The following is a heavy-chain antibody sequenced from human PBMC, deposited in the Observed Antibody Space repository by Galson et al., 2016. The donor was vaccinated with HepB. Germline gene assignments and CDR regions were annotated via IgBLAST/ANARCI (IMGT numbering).Heavy chain of an antibody. V-gene: IGHV1-69*06. CDR2: LIPNFGTP. J-gene: IGHJ2*01. Sequence: SVKVSCKASGGTCNNYPVSWARQAPGQGLEWMGGLIPNFGTPTYAQKFQGRVTISADIFMTTAYMTLSSLTSEDTAIFYCARGRGEFWYFDLWGPGTLVTVSS. CDR3: ARGRGEFWYFDL. CDR1: GGTCNNYP. D-gene: IGHD3-10*01.